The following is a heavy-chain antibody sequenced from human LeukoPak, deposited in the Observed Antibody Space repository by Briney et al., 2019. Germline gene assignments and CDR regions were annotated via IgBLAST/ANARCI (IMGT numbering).Heavy chain of an antibody. V-gene: IGHV3-48*01. CDR3: ATISDLLFYFAS. CDR1: GFTFSGYS. J-gene: IGHJ4*02. Sequence: GGSLRLSCAASGFTFSGYSMNWVRQAPGKGLEWVSYINRISNIIDYADSVKGRFTISTDNAKNSLYLQMNSLRVEDTAMYYCATISDLLFYFASWGQGTLVTVSS. CDR2: INRISNII.